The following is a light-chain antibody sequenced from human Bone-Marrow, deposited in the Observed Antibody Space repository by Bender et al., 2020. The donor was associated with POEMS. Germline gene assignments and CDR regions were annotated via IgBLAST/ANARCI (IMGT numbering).Light chain of an antibody. Sequence: QSVLTQPHSASGTPGQRVTISCSGSSSNIGTNTVNWYQQLPGTAPKLLIYSNNQRPSGVPDRFSGSKSGTSASLAISGLQSDDEADYYCAAWDDSLNGRVFGGGTKVTVL. J-gene: IGLJ3*02. CDR1: SSNIGTNT. V-gene: IGLV1-44*01. CDR3: AAWDDSLNGRV. CDR2: SNN.